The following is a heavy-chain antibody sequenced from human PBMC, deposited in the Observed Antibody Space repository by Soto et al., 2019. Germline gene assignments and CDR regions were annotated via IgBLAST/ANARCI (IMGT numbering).Heavy chain of an antibody. V-gene: IGHV4-31*03. Sequence: SETLSLTCTVSGGSISTSDYYWSWIRQHPVRGLEWIGYVYLSGDTFYNPSLESRVVISVETSENRFSLNLTSVTAADTAVYYCARDPRRTRGWHFDLWGRGNQVTVSS. CDR3: ARDPRRTRGWHFDL. CDR2: VYLSGDT. J-gene: IGHJ2*01. D-gene: IGHD3-10*01. CDR1: GGSISTSDYY.